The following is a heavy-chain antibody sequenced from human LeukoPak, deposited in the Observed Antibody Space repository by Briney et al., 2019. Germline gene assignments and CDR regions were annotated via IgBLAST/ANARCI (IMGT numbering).Heavy chain of an antibody. V-gene: IGHV4-34*01. D-gene: IGHD2-15*01. J-gene: IGHJ4*02. CDR1: GGSFSGYY. CDR3: ASEDTGPFDY. CDR2: INHSGST. Sequence: SETLSLTCAVYGGSFSGYYWSWIRQPPGKGLEWIGEINHSGSTNYNPSLKSRVTISVDTSKNQFSLKPSSVTAADTAVYYCASEDTGPFDYWGQGTLVTVSS.